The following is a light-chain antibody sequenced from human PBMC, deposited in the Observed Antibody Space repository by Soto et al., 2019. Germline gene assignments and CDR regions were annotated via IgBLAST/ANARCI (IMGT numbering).Light chain of an antibody. CDR2: DAS. Sequence: EIVMTQSPGTLYVSPGERATLSCRASQSVSSNLAWYQQKPCQAPRLLLYDASVRATGVPARFSGRVSGTEFALTISSLELEDFAVYYCQQYSNWPPITFGQGTRLEIK. CDR1: QSVSSN. CDR3: QQYSNWPPIT. J-gene: IGKJ5*01. V-gene: IGKV3D-15*01.